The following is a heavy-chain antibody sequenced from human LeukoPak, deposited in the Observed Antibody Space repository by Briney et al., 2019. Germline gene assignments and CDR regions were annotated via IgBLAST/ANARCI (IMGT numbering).Heavy chain of an antibody. J-gene: IGHJ4*02. Sequence: ASVKVSCXASGYTFTSYGISWVRQAPGQGLEWMGWISAYNGNTNYAQKLQGRVTMTTDTSTSTAYMELRSLRSDDTAVYYCARVSLRGLRRLVVDYWGQGTLVTVSS. CDR1: GYTFTSYG. D-gene: IGHD4-17*01. CDR2: ISAYNGNT. CDR3: ARVSLRGLRRLVVDY. V-gene: IGHV1-18*01.